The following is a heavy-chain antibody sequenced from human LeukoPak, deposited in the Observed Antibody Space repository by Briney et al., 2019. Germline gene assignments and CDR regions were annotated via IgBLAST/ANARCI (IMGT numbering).Heavy chain of an antibody. D-gene: IGHD3-22*01. J-gene: IGHJ4*02. CDR3: ARVGSAAPVTSSGHTIDY. V-gene: IGHV3-21*01. CDR2: ITSTSTYI. CDR1: GFSLYTYS. Sequence: GGSLILSCAVSGFSLYTYSMNWVRQAPGKGLEWVSSITSTSTYIYYADSVKGRFTISRDNAKNSLYLQMNSLRVEDTAVYYCARVGSAAPVTSSGHTIDYWGQGTLVIVSS.